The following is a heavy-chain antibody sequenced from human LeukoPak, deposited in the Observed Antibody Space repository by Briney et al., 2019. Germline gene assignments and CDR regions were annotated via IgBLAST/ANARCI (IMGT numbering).Heavy chain of an antibody. CDR3: ARVGITMIVGDAFDI. J-gene: IGHJ3*02. CDR2: ISAYNGNT. V-gene: IGHV1-18*01. D-gene: IGHD3-22*01. CDR1: GYTFTSYG. Sequence: ASVKVSCKASGYTFTSYGISWVRQAPGQGLEWMGWISAYNGNTNYAQKLQGRVTMTTDTSTSTAYMELRSLRSDDTAVYYCARVGITMIVGDAFDIWGQGTMVTVSS.